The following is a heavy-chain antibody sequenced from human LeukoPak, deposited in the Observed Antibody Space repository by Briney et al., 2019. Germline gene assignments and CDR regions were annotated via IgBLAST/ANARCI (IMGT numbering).Heavy chain of an antibody. CDR3: ATAANTYNWNYGRAFDI. CDR2: INPNSGGT. J-gene: IGHJ3*02. D-gene: IGHD1-7*01. CDR1: GYTFTGYY. V-gene: IGHV1-2*04. Sequence: ASVKVSCKASGYTFTGYYMHWVRQAPGQGLEWMGWINPNSGGTNYAQKFQGWVTMTRDTSISTAYMELSRLRSDDTAVYYCATAANTYNWNYGRAFDIWGQGTMVTVSS.